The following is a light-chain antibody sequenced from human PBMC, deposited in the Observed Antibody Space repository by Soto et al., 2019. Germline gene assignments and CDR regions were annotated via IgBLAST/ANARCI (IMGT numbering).Light chain of an antibody. CDR2: GAS. J-gene: IGKJ2*01. CDR3: QHYGRSPYT. V-gene: IGKV3-20*01. Sequence: DIVLTQSPGPLSLSPGERATLACRASQSVSSSYLAWYQQTPGLAPRLLIYGASSRATGIPDRFSGSGSGPDFTLTISRLEPDYFAVYYCQHYGRSPYTFGQGTKLEIK. CDR1: QSVSSSY.